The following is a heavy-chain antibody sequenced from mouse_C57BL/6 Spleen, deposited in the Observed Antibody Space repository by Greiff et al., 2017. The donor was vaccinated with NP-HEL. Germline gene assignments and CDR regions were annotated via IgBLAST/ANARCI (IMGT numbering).Heavy chain of an antibody. J-gene: IGHJ2*01. CDR3: ARYDGYYGDY. V-gene: IGHV1-69*01. CDR1: GYTFTSYW. CDR2: IDPSDSYT. Sequence: VQLQQPGAELVMPGASVKLSCKASGYTFTSYWMHWVKQRPGQGLEWIGEIDPSDSYTNYNQKFKGKSTLTVDKSSSTAYMQLSSLTSEDSAVYYCARYDGYYGDYWGQGTTLTVSS. D-gene: IGHD2-3*01.